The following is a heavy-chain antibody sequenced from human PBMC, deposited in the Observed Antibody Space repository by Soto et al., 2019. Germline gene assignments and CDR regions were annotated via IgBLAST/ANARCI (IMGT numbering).Heavy chain of an antibody. CDR2: IIPIFGTA. V-gene: IGHV1-69*12. D-gene: IGHD2-15*01. CDR1: VGTFSSYA. J-gene: IGHJ5*02. CDR3: ARGYCSGGSCYPLYNWFDP. Sequence: QVQLVQSGAEVKKPGSSVKVSCKASVGTFSSYAISGVRQAPGQGLEWMGGIIPIFGTANYAQKFQGRVTITADESTSTAYMELSSLRSEDTAVYYCARGYCSGGSCYPLYNWFDPWGQGTLVTVSS.